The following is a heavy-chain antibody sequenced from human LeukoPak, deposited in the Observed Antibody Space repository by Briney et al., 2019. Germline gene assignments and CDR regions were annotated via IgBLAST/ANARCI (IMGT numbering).Heavy chain of an antibody. CDR2: ISSSSSTI. V-gene: IGHV3-48*01. Sequence: PGGSLRLSCAASGFTFSIYSMNWVRQAPGKGLEWVSYISSSSSTIYYADSVKGRFTISRDNAKNSLYLQMNSLRAEDTAVYYCARVYRRYFDYWGQGTLVTVSS. CDR1: GFTFSIYS. CDR3: ARVYRRYFDY. J-gene: IGHJ4*02. D-gene: IGHD1-14*01.